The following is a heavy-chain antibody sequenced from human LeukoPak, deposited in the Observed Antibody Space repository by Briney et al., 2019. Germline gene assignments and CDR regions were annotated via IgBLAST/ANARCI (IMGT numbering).Heavy chain of an antibody. D-gene: IGHD1-1*01. CDR2: IIPIFGTA. CDR1: GGTFSSYA. CDR3: ARETGYNWNDEGYFDY. V-gene: IGHV1-69*01. Sequence: GASVKVSCKASGGTFSSYAISWVRRAPGQGLEWMGGIIPIFGTANYAQKFQGRVTITADESTSTAYMELSSLRSEDTAVYYCARETGYNWNDEGYFDYWGQGTLVTVSS. J-gene: IGHJ4*02.